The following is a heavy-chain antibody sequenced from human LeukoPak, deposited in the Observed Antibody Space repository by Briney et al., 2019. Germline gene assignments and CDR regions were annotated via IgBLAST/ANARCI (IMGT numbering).Heavy chain of an antibody. CDR3: ARDSAGDYYYYYMDV. Sequence: GSLRLSCAASGFTFSSYSMNWVRQAPGKGLEWVSYISSSSSTIYYADSVKGRITISRDNAKNSLYLQMNSLRAEDTAVYYCARDSAGDYYYYYMDVWGKGTTVTVSS. J-gene: IGHJ6*03. D-gene: IGHD6-25*01. CDR1: GFTFSSYS. V-gene: IGHV3-48*04. CDR2: ISSSSSTI.